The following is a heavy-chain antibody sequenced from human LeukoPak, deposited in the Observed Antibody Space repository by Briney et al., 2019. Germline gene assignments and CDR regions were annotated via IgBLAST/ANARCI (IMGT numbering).Heavy chain of an antibody. CDR3: ARDRWPYLVGATDFDY. V-gene: IGHV1-18*01. D-gene: IGHD1-26*01. Sequence: ASVKVSCKASGYTFTSYGISWVRQAPGQGLEWMGWISAYNGNTNYAQKLQGRVTMTTDTSTSTAYMELRSLRSDDTAVYYCARDRWPYLVGATDFDYWGQGTLVTVSS. CDR2: ISAYNGNT. CDR1: GYTFTSYG. J-gene: IGHJ4*02.